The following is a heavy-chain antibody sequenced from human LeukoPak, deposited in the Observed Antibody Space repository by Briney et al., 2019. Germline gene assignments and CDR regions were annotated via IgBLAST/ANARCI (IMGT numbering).Heavy chain of an antibody. CDR3: AKESDISGWYGVDY. D-gene: IGHD6-19*01. CDR1: GFAFSSYA. V-gene: IGHV3-23*01. CDR2: ISGSGGST. J-gene: IGHJ4*02. Sequence: TGGSLRLSCAASGFAFSSYAMSWVRQAPGKGLEWVSDISGSGGSTHYADSVKGRFTISRDNSKNTLSLQMNSLRAEDTAVYYYAKESDISGWYGVDYWGQGNLVTVSS.